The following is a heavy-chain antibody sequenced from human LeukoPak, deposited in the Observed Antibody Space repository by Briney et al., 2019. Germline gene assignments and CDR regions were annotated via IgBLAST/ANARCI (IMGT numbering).Heavy chain of an antibody. Sequence: PGGSLRLSCAASGFTFSSYWMNWVRQAPGKGLEWVANIKEDESEEYYVDSVKGRFTISRDNAKNSLYLQMNSLRVEDTAVYYCARDKASSGRPAIFDYWGQGTLVTVSS. V-gene: IGHV3-7*03. J-gene: IGHJ4*02. CDR2: IKEDESEE. CDR1: GFTFSSYW. CDR3: ARDKASSGRPAIFDY. D-gene: IGHD6-19*01.